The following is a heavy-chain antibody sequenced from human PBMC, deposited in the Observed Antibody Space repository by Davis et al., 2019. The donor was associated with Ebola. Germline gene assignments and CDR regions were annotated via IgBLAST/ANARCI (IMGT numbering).Heavy chain of an antibody. Sequence: PGGSLRLSCAASGFTFSTYSMNWVRQAPGKGLEWVSSISSSSSYIYYADSVKGRFTIARDNAKNSLYLQMNSLRAEDTAVYYCARDGVGYSYGPDYWGQGTLVTVSS. J-gene: IGHJ4*02. D-gene: IGHD5-18*01. V-gene: IGHV3-21*01. CDR1: GFTFSTYS. CDR3: ARDGVGYSYGPDY. CDR2: ISSSSSYI.